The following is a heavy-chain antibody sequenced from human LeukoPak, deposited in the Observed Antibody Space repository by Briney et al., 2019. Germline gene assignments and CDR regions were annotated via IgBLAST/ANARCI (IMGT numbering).Heavy chain of an antibody. Sequence: GGSLRLSCAASGFTFSSYWMNWARQAPGKGLGWVASINHNGNVNYYVDSVKGRFTISRDNAKNSLYLQINTLRAEDTAVYYCVRGPHIAATSYWGQGTLVTVSS. V-gene: IGHV3-7*03. CDR1: GFTFSSYW. CDR2: INHNGNVN. CDR3: VRGPHIAATSY. J-gene: IGHJ4*02. D-gene: IGHD6-25*01.